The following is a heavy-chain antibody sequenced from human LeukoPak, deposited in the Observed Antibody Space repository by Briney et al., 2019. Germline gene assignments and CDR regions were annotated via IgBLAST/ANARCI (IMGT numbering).Heavy chain of an antibody. CDR3: ARVSSYQAARLDY. Sequence: SETLSLTCTVSGGSISSYHWSWIRQPPGKGLEWIGYIYYSGSTSYNPSLKSRVTISVDTSKSQFSLKLSSVTAADTAVYYCARVSSYQAARLDYWGQGTLVTVSS. D-gene: IGHD6-6*01. V-gene: IGHV4-59*01. CDR1: GGSISSYH. CDR2: IYYSGST. J-gene: IGHJ4*02.